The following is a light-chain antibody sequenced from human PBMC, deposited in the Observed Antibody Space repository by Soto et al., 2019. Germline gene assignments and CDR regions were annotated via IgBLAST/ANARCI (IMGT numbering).Light chain of an antibody. V-gene: IGLV2-23*01. CDR2: EGS. J-gene: IGLJ1*01. CDR1: SSDVGSYNL. CDR3: CSYAGSSTYV. Sequence: QSALTQPASVSGSPGQSITISCTGTSSDVGSYNLVSWYQQHPGKAPKLMIYEGSKRPSGVSNRFSGSKSGNTASLTISGLPAEDEAHYHCCSYAGSSTYVFGTGTKLTVL.